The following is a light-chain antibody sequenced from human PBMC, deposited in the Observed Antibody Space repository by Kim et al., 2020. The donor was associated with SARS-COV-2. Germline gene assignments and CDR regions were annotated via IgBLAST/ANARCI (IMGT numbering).Light chain of an antibody. Sequence: DIQMTQSPSSLSASVGDRVTITCRASRSIGNHLNWYQQRPGKAPNLLIFGASNLQSGVSSRFSGSDSGTDFTLTIRTLQPEDSATYFCQQCDITPYTFGQGPKLEI. J-gene: IGKJ2*01. CDR2: GAS. CDR3: QQCDITPYT. CDR1: RSIGNH. V-gene: IGKV1-39*01.